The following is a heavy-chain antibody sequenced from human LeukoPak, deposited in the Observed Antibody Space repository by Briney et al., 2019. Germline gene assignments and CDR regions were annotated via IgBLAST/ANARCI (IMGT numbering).Heavy chain of an antibody. CDR3: ARLVVPAAMAMAVDY. V-gene: IGHV1-2*06. J-gene: IGHJ4*02. D-gene: IGHD2-2*01. CDR2: INPNSGGT. CDR1: GYTFTGYY. Sequence: ASVKVSCKASGYTFTGYYMHWVRQAPGQGLEWMGRINPNSGGTNYAQKFQGRVTVTRDTSISTAYMELSRLRSDDTAVYYCARLVVPAAMAMAVDYWGQGTLVTVSS.